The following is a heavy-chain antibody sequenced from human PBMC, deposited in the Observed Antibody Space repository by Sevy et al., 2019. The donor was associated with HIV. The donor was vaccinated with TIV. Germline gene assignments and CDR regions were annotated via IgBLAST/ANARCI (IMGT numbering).Heavy chain of an antibody. CDR2: ILYDGINK. V-gene: IGHV3-30-3*01. CDR3: ARDSNSGYYYYYAMDV. Sequence: GGSLRLSCAASGFIFSNYAMHWVRQAPGKGLEWVAVILYDGINKYYADSVKGRFTISRDNSKNTLYVQMNSLRAEDTAVYYCARDSNSGYYYYYAMDVWGQGTTVTVSS. J-gene: IGHJ6*02. D-gene: IGHD1-26*01. CDR1: GFIFSNYA.